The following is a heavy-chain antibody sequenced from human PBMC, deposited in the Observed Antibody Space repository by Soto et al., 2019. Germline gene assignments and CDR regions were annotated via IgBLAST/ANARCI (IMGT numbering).Heavy chain of an antibody. J-gene: IGHJ4*02. CDR1: GFTFSNYA. CDR3: AKESSGYSYGFYNYFDY. Sequence: GSLRLSCAAPGFTFSNYAMTWVRQAPGKGLEWVSAISSGGTYTDYADSVKGRFTLSRDNSKNMVYLQMNSLRAEDTAVYHCAKESSGYSYGFYNYFDYWGQGTLVTVS. D-gene: IGHD5-18*01. CDR2: ISSGGTYT. V-gene: IGHV3-23*01.